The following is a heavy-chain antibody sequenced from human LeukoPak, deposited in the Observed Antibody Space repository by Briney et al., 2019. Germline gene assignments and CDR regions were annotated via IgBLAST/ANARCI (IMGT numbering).Heavy chain of an antibody. D-gene: IGHD2-2*01. Sequence: GALRLSCAASGFTFSSYAMSWVRQAPGKGLEWVSAISGSGGSTYYADSVKGRFTISRDNSKNTLYLQMNSLRAEDTAVYYCAKDLGVVPAAPDYWGQGTLVTVSS. CDR3: AKDLGVVPAAPDY. J-gene: IGHJ4*02. CDR2: ISGSGGST. CDR1: GFTFSSYA. V-gene: IGHV3-23*01.